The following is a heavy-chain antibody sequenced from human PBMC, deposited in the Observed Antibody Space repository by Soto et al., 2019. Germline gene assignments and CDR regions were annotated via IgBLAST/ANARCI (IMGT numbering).Heavy chain of an antibody. CDR3: ARDPNSGSYRHPFDY. D-gene: IGHD1-26*01. CDR1: GFTFSSYS. J-gene: IGHJ4*02. CDR2: ISSSSSTI. Sequence: GSLRLSCAASGFTFSSYSMNWVRQAPGKGLEWVSYISSSSSTIYYADSVKGRFTISRDNAKNSLYLQMNSLRAEDTAVYYCARDPNSGSYRHPFDYWGQGTLVTVSS. V-gene: IGHV3-48*01.